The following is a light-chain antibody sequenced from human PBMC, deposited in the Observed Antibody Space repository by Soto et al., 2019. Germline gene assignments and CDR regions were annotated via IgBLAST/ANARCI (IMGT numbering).Light chain of an antibody. CDR3: QHYVTSPLT. CDR1: QSVSATY. Sequence: EIVLTQSPGPLSLSPGERATLSCRASQSVSATYLAWYQQKPGQAPRLLIYAASSRATGVPDRFSGSGSGTDFTLTISRLEPEDFAVYYCQHYVTSPLTFGGGTKVDIK. J-gene: IGKJ4*01. CDR2: AAS. V-gene: IGKV3-20*01.